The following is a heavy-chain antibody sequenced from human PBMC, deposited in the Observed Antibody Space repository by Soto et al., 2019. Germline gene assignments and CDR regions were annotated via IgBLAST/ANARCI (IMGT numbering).Heavy chain of an antibody. CDR1: GGTFSSYA. CDR2: IIPIFGTA. D-gene: IGHD6-13*01. J-gene: IGHJ6*02. Sequence: QVQLVQSGAEVKKPGSSVKVSCKASGGTFSSYAISWVRQAPGQGLEWMGGIIPIFGTANSAQKFQGRVTITADKSSSIAYMELSSRRSEATAVYYWATFRAAAGARYYYYGMDVWGQGPTVTVSS. CDR3: ATFRAAAGARYYYYGMDV. V-gene: IGHV1-69*06.